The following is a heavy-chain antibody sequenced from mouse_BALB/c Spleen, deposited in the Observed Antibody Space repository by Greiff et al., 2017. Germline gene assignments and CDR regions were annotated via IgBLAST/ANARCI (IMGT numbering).Heavy chain of an antibody. V-gene: IGHV1-18*01. J-gene: IGHJ2*01. Sequence: VHVKQSGPELVKPGASMKISCKASGYSFTGYTMNWVKQSHGKNLEWIGLINPYNGGTSYNQKFKGKATLTVDKSSSTAYMELLSLTSEDSAVYYCARDRYDDGYFDYWGQGTTLTVSS. CDR3: ARDRYDDGYFDY. CDR2: INPYNGGT. CDR1: GYSFTGYT. D-gene: IGHD2-14*01.